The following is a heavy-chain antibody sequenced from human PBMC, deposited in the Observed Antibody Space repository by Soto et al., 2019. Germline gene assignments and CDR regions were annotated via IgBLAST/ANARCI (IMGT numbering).Heavy chain of an antibody. CDR2: IYYSGST. Sequence: XETLSLACTVSGGSISSYSRSWIRQPPGKGLEWIGYIYYSGSTNYNPSLKSRVTISVDTSKNQFSLKLSSVTAADTAVYYCARDGYSSSSYYYYYYGMDVWGQGTTVTV. CDR1: GGSISSYS. CDR3: ARDGYSSSSYYYYYYGMDV. J-gene: IGHJ6*02. D-gene: IGHD6-13*01. V-gene: IGHV4-59*01.